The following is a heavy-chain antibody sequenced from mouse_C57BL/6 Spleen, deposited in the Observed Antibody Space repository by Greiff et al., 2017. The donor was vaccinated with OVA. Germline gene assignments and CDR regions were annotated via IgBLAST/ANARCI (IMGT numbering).Heavy chain of an antibody. CDR1: GYAFSSSW. V-gene: IGHV1-82*01. Sequence: QVQLQQSGPELVKPGASVKFSCKASGYAFSSSWMNWVKQRPGQGLEWIGRLYPGDGDTNYNGKFKGKATLTADKSSSTAYMQLSSLTSEDSAVYFCAREIYDYGSSYEDFAYWGQGTLVTVSA. D-gene: IGHD1-1*01. CDR3: AREIYDYGSSYEDFAY. CDR2: LYPGDGDT. J-gene: IGHJ3*01.